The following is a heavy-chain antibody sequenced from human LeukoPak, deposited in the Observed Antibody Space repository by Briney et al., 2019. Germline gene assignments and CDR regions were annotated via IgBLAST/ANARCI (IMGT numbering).Heavy chain of an antibody. Sequence: GGSLRLSCAASGFTFSGYIMNWVRQAPGKGLEWVSFIGTSGNTIYYADSVKGRFTVSRDNAKNSLYLQMNSLRAEDTAVYYCARGGSWSWDNWGQGTLVTVSS. CDR1: GFTFSGYI. D-gene: IGHD2-8*02. V-gene: IGHV3-48*01. J-gene: IGHJ4*02. CDR2: IGTSGNTI. CDR3: ARGGSWSWDN.